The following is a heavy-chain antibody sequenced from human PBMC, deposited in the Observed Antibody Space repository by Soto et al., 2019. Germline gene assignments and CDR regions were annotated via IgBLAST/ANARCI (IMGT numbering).Heavy chain of an antibody. V-gene: IGHV1-69*12. CDR1: GGTFSSYA. Sequence: QVQLVQSGAEVKKPGSSVKVSCKASGGTFSSYAISWVRQAPGQGLEWMGGIIPIFGTANYAQKFQGRVTITADDSXSTXYXALSSLRSEDTAVYYCARDHVGGTKGSIYYYYGMDVWGQGTTVTVSS. J-gene: IGHJ6*02. CDR2: IIPIFGTA. D-gene: IGHD3-16*01. CDR3: ARDHVGGTKGSIYYYYGMDV.